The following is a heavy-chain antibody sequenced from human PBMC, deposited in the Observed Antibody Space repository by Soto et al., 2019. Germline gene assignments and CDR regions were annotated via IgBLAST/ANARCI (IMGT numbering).Heavy chain of an antibody. V-gene: IGHV4-34*01. CDR1: GGSFSGYY. CDR3: ARGGGYCSSTSCYGGGYYYYYGMDV. Sequence: PSETLSLTCAVYGGSFSGYYWSWIRQPPGKGLEWIGEINHSGSTNYNPSLKSRVTISVDTSKNQFSLKLSSVTAADTAVYYCARGGGYCSSTSCYGGGYYYYYGMDVWGQGTTDTVSS. CDR2: INHSGST. J-gene: IGHJ6*02. D-gene: IGHD2-2*01.